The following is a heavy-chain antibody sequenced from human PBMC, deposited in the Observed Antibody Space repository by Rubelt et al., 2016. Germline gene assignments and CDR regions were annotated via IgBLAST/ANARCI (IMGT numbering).Heavy chain of an antibody. J-gene: IGHJ4*02. CDR2: VYLDGDK. CDR1: GFSLTTRGLG. V-gene: IGHV2-5*02. D-gene: IGHD4-17*01. CDR3: ARMLGVTTERRYFDY. Sequence: QITLKESGPTLVKPTQTLTLTCTFSGFSLTTRGLGVGWIRQPPGKALEWLALVYLDGDKRYSPFLKSRITITKDTSRNQVVLTMANMDPVDTATYYCARMLGVTTERRYFDYWGQGTLVTVSS.